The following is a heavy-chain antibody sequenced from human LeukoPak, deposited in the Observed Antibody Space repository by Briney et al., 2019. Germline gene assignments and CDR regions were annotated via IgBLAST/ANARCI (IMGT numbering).Heavy chain of an antibody. V-gene: IGHV4-30-2*01. J-gene: IGHJ2*01. CDR3: ASSYGDYDWYFDL. CDR2: IYHSGST. D-gene: IGHD4-17*01. CDR1: GGSISSGGYS. Sequence: SETLSLTCAVSGGSISSGGYSWSWIRQPPGKGLEWIGYIYHSGSTYYNPSLKSRVTISVDRSKSQFSLKLSSVTAADTAVYYCASSYGDYDWYFDLWGRGTLVTVSS.